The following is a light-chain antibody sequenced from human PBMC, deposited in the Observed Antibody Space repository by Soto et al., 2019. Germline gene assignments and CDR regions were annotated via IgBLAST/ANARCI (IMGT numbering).Light chain of an antibody. CDR2: DAS. CDR1: QSIDNY. CDR3: QQSYSTPMYT. J-gene: IGKJ2*01. Sequence: DIQMTQSPSSLSASVGDRITITCRASQSIDNYLNWYQQKPGKAPKVMIYDASSLQSGVPSRFSGSGYGTDFSLTISRLQPEDFATYYCQQSYSTPMYTFGQGTKLEIK. V-gene: IGKV1-39*01.